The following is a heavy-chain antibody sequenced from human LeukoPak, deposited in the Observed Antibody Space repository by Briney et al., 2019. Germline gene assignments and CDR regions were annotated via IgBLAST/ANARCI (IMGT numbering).Heavy chain of an antibody. Sequence: GGSLRLSCAASGFTFSNAWMSWVRQAPGKGLEWVGRIKSKTDGGTTDYAAPVKGRFTISRDDSKNTLYLQMNSLKIEDTAVYYCTTDRHTAMVQFDYWGQGTLVTVSS. CDR1: GFTFSNAW. CDR3: TTDRHTAMVQFDY. CDR2: IKSKTDGGTT. D-gene: IGHD5-18*01. V-gene: IGHV3-15*01. J-gene: IGHJ4*02.